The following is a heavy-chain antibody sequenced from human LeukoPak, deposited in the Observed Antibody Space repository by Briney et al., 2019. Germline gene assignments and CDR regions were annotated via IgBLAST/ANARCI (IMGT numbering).Heavy chain of an antibody. CDR2: ISSSSSTI. Sequence: AGGSLRLSCAASGFTFSSYSMNWVHQAPGKGLEWVSYISSSSSTIYYADSVKGRFTISRDNAKNSLYLQMNSLRAEDTAVYYCARDPRAFDIRGQGTMVTVSS. CDR1: GFTFSSYS. CDR3: ARDPRAFDI. V-gene: IGHV3-48*01. J-gene: IGHJ3*02.